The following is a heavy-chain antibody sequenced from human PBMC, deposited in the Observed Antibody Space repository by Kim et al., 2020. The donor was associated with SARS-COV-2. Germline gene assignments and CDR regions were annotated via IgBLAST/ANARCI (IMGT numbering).Heavy chain of an antibody. Sequence: YSVSVRGRITLNPDTTKSPVSLQLNSVTPEDTAVYYCARAEAARLRALDVWGQGTMVTVSS. CDR3: ARAEAARLRALDV. D-gene: IGHD6-6*01. V-gene: IGHV6-1*01. J-gene: IGHJ3*01.